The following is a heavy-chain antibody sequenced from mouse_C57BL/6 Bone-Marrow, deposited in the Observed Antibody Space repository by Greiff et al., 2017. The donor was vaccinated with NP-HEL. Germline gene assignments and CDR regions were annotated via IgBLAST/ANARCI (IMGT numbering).Heavy chain of an antibody. J-gene: IGHJ3*01. CDR3: ASGGTRFAY. CDR1: GYTFTSYW. D-gene: IGHD3-3*01. Sequence: QVQLKQPGAELVKPGASVKLSCKASGYTFTSYWMHWVKQRPGQGLEWIGMIHPNSGSTNYNEKFKSKATLTVDKSSSTAYMQLSSLTSEDSAVYYCASGGTRFAYWGQGTLVTVSA. V-gene: IGHV1-64*01. CDR2: IHPNSGST.